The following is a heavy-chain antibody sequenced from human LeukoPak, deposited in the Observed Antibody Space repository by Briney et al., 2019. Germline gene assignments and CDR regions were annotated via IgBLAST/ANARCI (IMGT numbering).Heavy chain of an antibody. CDR3: ARNSGWFRFDY. V-gene: IGHV3-7*03. CDR1: GGSISSGDYF. Sequence: ETLSLTCTVSGGSISSGDYFWSWIRQSPGKGLEWVANIKEDGSDKYYVDSVKGRFTISRDNAKNSLYLQMNSLRAEDTAVYYCARNSGWFRFDYWGQGTLVTVSS. J-gene: IGHJ4*02. CDR2: IKEDGSDK. D-gene: IGHD6-19*01.